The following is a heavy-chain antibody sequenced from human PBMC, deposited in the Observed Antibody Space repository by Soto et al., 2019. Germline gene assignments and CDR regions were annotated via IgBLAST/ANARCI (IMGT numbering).Heavy chain of an antibody. CDR3: ARIYEYGHGYDY. V-gene: IGHV1-2*04. Sequence: GASVKVSCKASGYTFTGYYMHWLRQAPGQGLEWMGWINPKNGDTHYAQKFRGWVTLTRDTSISTASMEFRRLTSDDTAVYYCARIYEYGHGYDYWGQGTPVTVSS. J-gene: IGHJ4*02. CDR2: INPKNGDT. CDR1: GYTFTGYY. D-gene: IGHD3-16*01.